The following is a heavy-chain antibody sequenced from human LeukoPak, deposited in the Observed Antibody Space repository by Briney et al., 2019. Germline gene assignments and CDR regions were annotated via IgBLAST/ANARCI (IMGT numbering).Heavy chain of an antibody. J-gene: IGHJ4*02. CDR3: AKGEYYSIDY. D-gene: IGHD2/OR15-2a*01. V-gene: IGHV3-30*18. Sequence: GGSLRLSCAASGFTFSSYGMHRVRQAPGKGLEWVAVISYDGSKYYADSVKGRFTISRDNSENTLYLQMNSLRAEDTAVYYCAKGEYYSIDYWGQGTLVTVSS. CDR1: GFTFSSYG. CDR2: ISYDGSK.